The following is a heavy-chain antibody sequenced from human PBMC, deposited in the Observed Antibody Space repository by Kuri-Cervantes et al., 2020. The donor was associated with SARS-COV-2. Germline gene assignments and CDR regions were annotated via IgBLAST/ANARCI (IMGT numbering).Heavy chain of an antibody. V-gene: IGHV3-23*01. CDR1: GFTFSSYA. J-gene: IGHJ3*02. CDR2: ISGSGGST. Sequence: GESLKISCAASGFTFSSYAMSWVRQAPGKGLEWVSAISGSGGSTYYADSVKGRFTISRDNSKNTLYLQMNSLRAEDTAVYYCAILEMATIRDAFDIWGQGTMVTVSS. D-gene: IGHD5-24*01. CDR3: AILEMATIRDAFDI.